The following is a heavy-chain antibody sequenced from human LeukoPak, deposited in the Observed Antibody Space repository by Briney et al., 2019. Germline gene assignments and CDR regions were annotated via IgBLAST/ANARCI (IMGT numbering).Heavy chain of an antibody. Sequence: SETLSLTCTVSGASITSYYWSWIRQSPGKGPEWIGYIYYSGSTTYNPSLKSRVTMSVDTSTSQFSRNLSSVTAADTAVYYCATAQGNLFGYWGQGALATVSS. CDR3: ATAQGNLFGY. D-gene: IGHD3-10*01. J-gene: IGHJ4*02. V-gene: IGHV4-59*08. CDR2: IYYSGST. CDR1: GASITSYY.